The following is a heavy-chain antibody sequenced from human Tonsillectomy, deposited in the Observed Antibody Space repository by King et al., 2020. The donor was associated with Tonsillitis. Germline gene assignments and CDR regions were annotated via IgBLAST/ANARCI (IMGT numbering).Heavy chain of an antibody. CDR1: GGTFSNYA. CDR2: FSPVLGTG. D-gene: IGHD3-3*01. V-gene: IGHV1-69*11. CDR3: ASYDFWSGYSTKNYYHYFMDV. J-gene: IGHJ6*03. Sequence: QLVQSGAEVKKPGSSVKVSCKASGGTFSNYAFSWVRQAPGQGLEWMGGFSPVLGTGKYPQKFQGRVTITADGSTSTVYLELSSLRSQESAVYYCASYDFWSGYSTKNYYHYFMDVWGKGTTVTVSS.